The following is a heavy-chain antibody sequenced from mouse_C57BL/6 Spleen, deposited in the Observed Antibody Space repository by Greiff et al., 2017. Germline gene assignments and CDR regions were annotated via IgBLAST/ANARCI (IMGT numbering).Heavy chain of an antibody. CDR3: ARSDYGSSWDY. J-gene: IGHJ2*01. CDR1: GYAFSSSW. Sequence: VKLQQSGPELVKPGASVKISCKASGYAFSSSWMNWVKQRPGKCLEWIGRIYPGDGDTNYNGKFKGKATLTADKSSSTAYMQLSSLTSEDSAVYFCARSDYGSSWDYWGQGTTLTVSS. D-gene: IGHD1-1*01. CDR2: IYPGDGDT. V-gene: IGHV1-82*01.